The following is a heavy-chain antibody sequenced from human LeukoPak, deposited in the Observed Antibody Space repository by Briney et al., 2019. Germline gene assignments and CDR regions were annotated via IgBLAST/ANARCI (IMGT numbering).Heavy chain of an antibody. CDR2: ISSSSSYI. J-gene: IGHJ3*02. Sequence: GGSLRLSCAASGFTFSSYWMSWVRQAPGKGLEWVSSISSSSSYIYYADSVKGRFTISRDNAKNSLYLQMSSLRAEDTALYYCARSGGVGGAFDIWGQGTMVTVSS. CDR1: GFTFSSYW. V-gene: IGHV3-21*04. D-gene: IGHD1-26*01. CDR3: ARSGGVGGAFDI.